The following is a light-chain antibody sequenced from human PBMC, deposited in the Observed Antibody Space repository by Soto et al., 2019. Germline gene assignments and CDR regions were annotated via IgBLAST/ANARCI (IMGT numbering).Light chain of an antibody. Sequence: DIVMTQSPDSLSVSLGERATINCKSSQSLLSKSDNLNYLAWFQLRPGQPPKVLIYLASTRESGVPDRFGGGGYGTDFTLTFSRLRAEDVAIYYCQKYYGGPITFGQGTRLEIK. V-gene: IGKV4-1*01. CDR2: LAS. CDR1: QSLLSKSDNLNY. J-gene: IGKJ5*01. CDR3: QKYYGGPIT.